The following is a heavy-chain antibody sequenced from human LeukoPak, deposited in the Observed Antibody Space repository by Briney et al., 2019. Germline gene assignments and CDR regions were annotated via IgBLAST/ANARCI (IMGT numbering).Heavy chain of an antibody. CDR2: IYTGGNT. CDR3: ARNLWDTMVRGPPGY. D-gene: IGHD3-10*01. Sequence: PGGSLRLSCAASGFTVDSNYLSWVRQAPGKGLEWVSTIYTGGNTYYAASVKGRFTISRDNSKNTLYLQMNSLITEDTAVYYCARNLWDTMVRGPPGYWGQGTLVTVSS. V-gene: IGHV3-53*05. CDR1: GFTVDSNY. J-gene: IGHJ4*02.